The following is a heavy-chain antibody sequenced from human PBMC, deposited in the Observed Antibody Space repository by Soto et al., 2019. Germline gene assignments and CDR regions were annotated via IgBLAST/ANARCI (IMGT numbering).Heavy chain of an antibody. V-gene: IGHV4-59*08. J-gene: IGHJ6*03. D-gene: IGHD1-1*01. CDR3: ARQYYNWNDGYYYYMDV. CDR2: IYYSGST. CDR1: GGSISSSY. Sequence: SETLSLTCTVSGGSISSSYWSWIRQPPGKGLEWIGYIYYSGSTNYNPSLKSRVTISVDTSKNQFSLKLSSVTAADTAVYYCARQYYNWNDGYYYYMDVWGKGTTVTVSS.